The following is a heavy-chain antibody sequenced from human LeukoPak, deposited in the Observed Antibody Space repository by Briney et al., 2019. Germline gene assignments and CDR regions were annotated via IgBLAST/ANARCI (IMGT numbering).Heavy chain of an antibody. V-gene: IGHV4-34*01. CDR1: GGSLTNSY. CDR2: INHSGST. CDR3: ARGFVETAMVSLPFDY. J-gene: IGHJ4*02. D-gene: IGHD5-18*01. Sequence: SETLSLTCGVYGGSLTNSYWSWIRQTPGEGLEWIGEINHSGSTTYNPSLKSRVTISADTSKNQFSLKLVSMTAADTAMYYCARGFVETAMVSLPFDYWGQGTLVTVSS.